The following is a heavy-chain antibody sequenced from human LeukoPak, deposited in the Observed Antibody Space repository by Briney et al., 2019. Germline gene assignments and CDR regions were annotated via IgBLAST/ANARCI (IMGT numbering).Heavy chain of an antibody. CDR1: GFTFSSYA. D-gene: IGHD2-8*02. CDR2: ISGSGGST. CDR3: AKDPHMPGGVYYYYGMDV. Sequence: GGSLRLSCAASGFTFSSYAMSWVRQAPGKGLEWVSAISGSGGSTYYADSVKGRFTISRDNSKNTLYLQMNSLRAEDTAVYYCAKDPHMPGGVYYYYGMDVWGQGTTVTVSS. J-gene: IGHJ6*02. V-gene: IGHV3-23*01.